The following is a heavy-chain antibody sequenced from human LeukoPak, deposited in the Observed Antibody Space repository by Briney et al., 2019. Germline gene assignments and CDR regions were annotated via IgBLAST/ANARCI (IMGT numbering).Heavy chain of an antibody. Sequence: GGSLRLSCAASRFTFSSYGMHWVRQAPGKGLEWVAYIQYDGSNEQYADSVKGRFSISRDSSKNILYLQMNSLRAEDTAVYYCARGDKQLLFNRNKGGFDPWGQGTLVTVSS. CDR2: IQYDGSNE. CDR1: RFTFSSYG. CDR3: ARGDKQLLFNRNKGGFDP. J-gene: IGHJ5*02. V-gene: IGHV3-30*02. D-gene: IGHD3-10*01.